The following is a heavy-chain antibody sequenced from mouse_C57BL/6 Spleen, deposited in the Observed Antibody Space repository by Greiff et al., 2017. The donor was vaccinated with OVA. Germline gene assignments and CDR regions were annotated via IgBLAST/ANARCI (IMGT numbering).Heavy chain of an antibody. CDR3: ARDLSYAMDY. J-gene: IGHJ4*01. Sequence: EVMLVESGGGLVQSGRSLRLSCATSGFTFSDFYMEWVSQAPGKGLEWIAASRNKANDYTTEYSASVKGRFIVSRDTSQSILYLQMNALRAEDTAIYYCARDLSYAMDYWGQGTSVTVSS. CDR1: GFTFSDFY. CDR2: SRNKANDYTT. V-gene: IGHV7-1*01.